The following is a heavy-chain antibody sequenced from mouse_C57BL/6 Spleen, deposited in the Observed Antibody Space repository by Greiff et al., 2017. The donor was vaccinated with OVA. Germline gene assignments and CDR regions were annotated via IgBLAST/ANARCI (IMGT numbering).Heavy chain of an antibody. D-gene: IGHD6-1*01. J-gene: IGHJ3*01. V-gene: IGHV1-61*01. Sequence: QVQLQQPGAELVRPGSSVKLSCKASGYSFTSYWMAWVQPRPGQGLEWFGNIYPSASETHYNQKFQDQAPMTVDNSSSTAYMQISSLTSEESAVYDGARGYPQTGPVAYWGQGTLVTVSA. CDR2: IYPSASET. CDR3: ARGYPQTGPVAY. CDR1: GYSFTSYW.